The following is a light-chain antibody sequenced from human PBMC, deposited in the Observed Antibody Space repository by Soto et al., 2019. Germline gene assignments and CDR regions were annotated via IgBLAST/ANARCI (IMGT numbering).Light chain of an antibody. CDR2: LNSDGSH. J-gene: IGLJ2*01. V-gene: IGLV4-69*01. CDR1: SGNSSYA. Sequence: QPVRTQSPSASASLGASVKLTCSRSSGNSSYAIAWHQQQPEKGPRYLMKLNSDGSHSKRDGIPDRFSGSSSGAERYLTISSLQSEDEADYYCQTWGTGIQDVVFGGGTKVTVL. CDR3: QTWGTGIQDVV.